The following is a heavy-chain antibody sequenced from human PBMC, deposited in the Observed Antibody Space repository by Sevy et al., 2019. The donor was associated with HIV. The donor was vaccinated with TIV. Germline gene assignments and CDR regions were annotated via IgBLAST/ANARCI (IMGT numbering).Heavy chain of an antibody. D-gene: IGHD3-3*01. CDR1: GYSFSDNGYY. CDR3: ARESYDFWTGPVDYDYGMDV. CDR2: INPKSGST. Sequence: ASVKVSCKASGYSFSDNGYYIHWVRQAPGQGLEWMGWINPKSGSTNYAQKFQGRVSMTTDTSVSTANMVMSRLSSDDTAVYYCARESYDFWTGPVDYDYGMDVWGQGTTVTVSS. V-gene: IGHV1-2*02. J-gene: IGHJ6*02.